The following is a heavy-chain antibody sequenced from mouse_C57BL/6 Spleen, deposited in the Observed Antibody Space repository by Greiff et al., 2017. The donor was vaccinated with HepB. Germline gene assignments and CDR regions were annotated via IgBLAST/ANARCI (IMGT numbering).Heavy chain of an antibody. D-gene: IGHD2-3*01. J-gene: IGHJ1*03. V-gene: IGHV5-4*03. CDR3: ARFDGWYFDV. CDR1: GFTFSSYA. Sequence: EVKLVESGGGLVKPGGSLKLSCAASGFTFSSYAMSWVRQTPEKRLEWVATISDGGSYTYYPDNVKGRFTISRDNAKNNLYLQMSHLKSEDTAMYYCARFDGWYFDVWGTGTTVTVSS. CDR2: ISDGGSYT.